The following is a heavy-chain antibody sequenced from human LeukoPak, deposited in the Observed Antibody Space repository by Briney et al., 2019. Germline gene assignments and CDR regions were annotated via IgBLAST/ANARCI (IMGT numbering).Heavy chain of an antibody. Sequence: GGSLRLSCAASGFTVSSSYMSWVRQAPGKGLEWVSVIYSGGSTYYADSVKGRFTISRDNSKNTLYLQMNSLRAEDTAVYYCARIQQQLAYFDYWGQGTLVTVSS. CDR1: GFTVSSSY. CDR3: ARIQQQLAYFDY. J-gene: IGHJ4*02. D-gene: IGHD6-13*01. V-gene: IGHV3-53*01. CDR2: IYSGGST.